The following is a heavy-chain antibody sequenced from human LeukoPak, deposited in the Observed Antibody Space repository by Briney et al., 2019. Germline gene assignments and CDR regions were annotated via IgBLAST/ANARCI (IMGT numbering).Heavy chain of an antibody. CDR3: VKGRISEDGLDF. D-gene: IGHD6-13*01. CDR1: GFTFSRSA. Sequence: GGSLGLSCAASGFTFSRSAMTWVRQTPGKGLDWVSSISSSGNTYYADSVKGRFTISRDNSKNMLYLQMNSLRAEDTAVYYCVKGRISEDGLDFWGQGTLVTVSS. J-gene: IGHJ4*02. V-gene: IGHV3-23*01. CDR2: ISSSGNT.